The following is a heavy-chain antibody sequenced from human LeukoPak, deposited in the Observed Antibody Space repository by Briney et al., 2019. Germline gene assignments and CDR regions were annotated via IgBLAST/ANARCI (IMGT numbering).Heavy chain of an antibody. J-gene: IGHJ4*02. Sequence: PSQTLSLTCTVSGGSISSGSYYWSWIRQPAGKGLEWIGRIYTSGSTNYNPSLKSRVTISVDTSKNQFSLKLSSVTAADTAVYYCARGPPFGWFRPTYFDYWGQGTLVTVSS. CDR1: GGSISSGSYY. CDR3: ARGPPFGWFRPTYFDY. CDR2: IYTSGST. D-gene: IGHD3-10*01. V-gene: IGHV4-61*02.